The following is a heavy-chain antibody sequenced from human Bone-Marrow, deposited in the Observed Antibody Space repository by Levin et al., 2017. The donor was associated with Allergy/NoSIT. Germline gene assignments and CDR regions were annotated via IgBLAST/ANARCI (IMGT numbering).Heavy chain of an antibody. CDR2: IYYTGKT. CDR1: GGSISNITNY. CDR3: ARQGRELSLTYYYYSAMDV. J-gene: IGHJ6*02. Sequence: SETLSLTCTVSGGSISNITNYWAWIRQPPGKGLEWIGTIYYTGKTYYNRSLKSRVSMSVNTSKNQLSLRLSSVTAADTAVYYCARQGRELSLTYYYYSAMDVWGLGTTVTVSS. D-gene: IGHD1-1*01. V-gene: IGHV4-39*01.